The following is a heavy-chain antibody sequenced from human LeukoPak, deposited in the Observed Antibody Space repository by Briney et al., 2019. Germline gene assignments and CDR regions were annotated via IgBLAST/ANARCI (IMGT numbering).Heavy chain of an antibody. Sequence: PGGSLRLSCAASGFTFSTYWMHWVRQAPGKGLVWVSRINHDDTSSNYADSVKVRFTISRDNAKNRLYLQLNSLRPDDTAVYYCARGDIVVVAAATEPLACWGQGTLVTVSP. CDR2: INHDDTSS. CDR1: GFTFSTYW. CDR3: ARGDIVVVAAATEPLAC. V-gene: IGHV3-74*01. D-gene: IGHD2-15*01. J-gene: IGHJ4*02.